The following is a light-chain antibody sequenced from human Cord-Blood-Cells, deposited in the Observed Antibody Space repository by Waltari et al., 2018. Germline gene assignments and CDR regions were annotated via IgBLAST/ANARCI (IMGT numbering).Light chain of an antibody. CDR1: QSVTSN. J-gene: IGKJ4*01. Sequence: DIVMTQSPATLSVSPGERATLSCRASQSVTSNFAWFQQKPGQAPSLLIYGASSRATGIPARSSGSGCGTEFTLTISSLQSEDFAVYYCQQYNNWPPLTFGGGTKVEIK. CDR3: QQYNNWPPLT. V-gene: IGKV3-15*01. CDR2: GAS.